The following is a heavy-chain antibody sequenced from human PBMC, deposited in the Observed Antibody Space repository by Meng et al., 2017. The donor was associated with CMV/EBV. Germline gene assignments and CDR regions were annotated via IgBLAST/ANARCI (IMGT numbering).Heavy chain of an antibody. Sequence: SVKVSCKASGGTFSSYVLNWVRQAPGQGLERMGGLIPMLDTPEYAQKFQGRVTITADKSTSTAYMELTSLTSDDTAVYYCAKRDGRSPWYFDLWGRGTLATVSS. V-gene: IGHV1-69*10. CDR1: GGTFSSYV. CDR2: LIPMLDTP. D-gene: IGHD3-16*01. CDR3: AKRDGRSPWYFDL. J-gene: IGHJ2*01.